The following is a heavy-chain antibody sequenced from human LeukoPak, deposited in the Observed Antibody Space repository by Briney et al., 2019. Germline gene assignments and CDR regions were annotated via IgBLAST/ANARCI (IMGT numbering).Heavy chain of an antibody. D-gene: IGHD3-22*01. CDR2: ISGSGGST. V-gene: IGHV3-23*01. J-gene: IGHJ1*01. Sequence: RPVGSLRLSCAASGFTFSSYAMRWVRQAIGKGLEWVSGISGSGGSTYYGDSVKGRFTISRDNSKNTLYLQMNSLRAEDTAVYYCAKGIRRGYDRSNGYFQHWGQGTLVTVSS. CDR1: GFTFSSYA. CDR3: AKGIRRGYDRSNGYFQH.